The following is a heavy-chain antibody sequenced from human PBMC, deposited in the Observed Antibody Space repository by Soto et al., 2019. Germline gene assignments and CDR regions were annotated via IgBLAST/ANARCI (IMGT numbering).Heavy chain of an antibody. CDR2: ISSDGNT. Sequence: EVRVLESGGTLVQPGGSLRLSCAASGFSFSSYAMSWVRQAPGKGLEWVSVISSDGNTFYADSVRGRFTISGDNPNTMVYLEMDSLRAEDTAVYYCAKDTMVRAICRYSMDVWGQGTTVTVSS. V-gene: IGHV3-23*01. CDR1: GFSFSSYA. CDR3: AKDTMVRAICRYSMDV. D-gene: IGHD3-10*01. J-gene: IGHJ6*02.